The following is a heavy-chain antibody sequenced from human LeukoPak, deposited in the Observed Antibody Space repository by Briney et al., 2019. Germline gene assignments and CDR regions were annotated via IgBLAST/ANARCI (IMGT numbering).Heavy chain of an antibody. CDR2: IYHSGST. D-gene: IGHD2-15*01. V-gene: IGHV4-38-2*02. J-gene: IGHJ5*02. Sequence: SETLSLTCAVSGYSISSGYYWGWIRQPPGKGLEWIGYIYHSGSTYYNPSLKSRVTISVDRSKNQFSLKLSSVTAADTAVYYCAREYCSGGSCYLGWFDPWGQGTLVTVSS. CDR1: GYSISSGYY. CDR3: AREYCSGGSCYLGWFDP.